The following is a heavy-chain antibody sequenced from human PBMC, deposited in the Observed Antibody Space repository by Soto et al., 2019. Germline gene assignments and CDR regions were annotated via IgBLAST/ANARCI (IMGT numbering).Heavy chain of an antibody. D-gene: IGHD4-17*01. J-gene: IGHJ4*02. CDR2: IYYSGST. CDR3: ARHDYGDLNFDY. V-gene: IGHV4-31*03. Sequence: QVQLQESGPGLVKPSQTLSLTCTVSGGSISSGGYSWSWIRQHPGKGLEWIGYIYYSGSTYYNPSLKSRVTISVDTSKNQFSLKLSSVTAADTAVYYCARHDYGDLNFDYWGQGTLVTVSS. CDR1: GGSISSGGYS.